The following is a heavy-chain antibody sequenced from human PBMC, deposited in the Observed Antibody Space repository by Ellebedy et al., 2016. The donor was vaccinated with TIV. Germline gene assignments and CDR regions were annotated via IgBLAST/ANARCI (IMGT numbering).Heavy chain of an antibody. CDR2: ISYDGSNK. Sequence: PGGSLRPSCPPSGFTFSSYGIHWVRQAPGKGLEWVAVISYDGSNKYYADSVKGRFTIYRDNSENTLFLQMNSLRAEDTAIYNWVKGLNWYSGYWGQGALVTVSS. CDR3: VKGLNWYSGY. D-gene: IGHD1-7*01. J-gene: IGHJ4*02. CDR1: GFTFSSYG. V-gene: IGHV3-30*18.